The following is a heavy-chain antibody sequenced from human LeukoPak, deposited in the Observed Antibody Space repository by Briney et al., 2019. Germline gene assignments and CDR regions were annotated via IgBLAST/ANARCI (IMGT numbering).Heavy chain of an antibody. V-gene: IGHV5-51*01. CDR3: ATGKRWLSHSPDY. CDR2: IYPGDSDT. Sequence: GESLKISCTGSGYSFTTYWIGWVRQMPGKGLEWMGIIYPGDSDTRYSPSFQGQVTISADKSISTAYLQWSSLKASDTAMYYCATGKRWLSHSPDYWGQGTLVTVSS. D-gene: IGHD5-24*01. J-gene: IGHJ4*02. CDR1: GYSFTTYW.